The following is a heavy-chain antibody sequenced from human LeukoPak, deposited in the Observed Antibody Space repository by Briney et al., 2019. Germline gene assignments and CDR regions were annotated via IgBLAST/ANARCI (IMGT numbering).Heavy chain of an antibody. CDR1: GGSISSGDYY. CDR2: IYYSGST. J-gene: IGHJ4*02. Sequence: TLSLTCTVSGGSISSGDYYWRWVRQPPGTGLGWVGYIYYSGSTYYNPSLKSRVTISVHTSKNQFSLKLSSVTAADTAVYYCARGDRQWNYYFDYWGQGTLVTVSS. V-gene: IGHV4-30-4*08. D-gene: IGHD1-7*01. CDR3: ARGDRQWNYYFDY.